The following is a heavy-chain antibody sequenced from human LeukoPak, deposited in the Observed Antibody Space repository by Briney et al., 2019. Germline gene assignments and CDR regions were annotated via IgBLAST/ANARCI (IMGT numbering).Heavy chain of an antibody. J-gene: IGHJ5*02. CDR1: GGSINSGGCY. CDR3: ARRTYSYGFRFDP. CDR2: IDYSGSA. Sequence: PSETLSLTCNVSGGSINSGGCYWGWIRQPPGKGLEWIGSIDYSGSAVYSPSLKSRLTISVDTSKNQFSLRVASVTAADTAVYYCARRTYSYGFRFDPWGQGTLVTVSS. V-gene: IGHV4-39*01. D-gene: IGHD3-16*02.